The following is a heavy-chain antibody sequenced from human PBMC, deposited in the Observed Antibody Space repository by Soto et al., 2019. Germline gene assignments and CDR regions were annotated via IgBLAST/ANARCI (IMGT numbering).Heavy chain of an antibody. CDR3: ARQASDIVAVAAATPPFYFQH. V-gene: IGHV1-69*13. CDR1: GGTFSSYA. Sequence: GASVKVSCKASGGTFSSYAISWVRQAPGQGPEWMGGIIPIFGTANYAQKFQGRVTITADESTSTAYMELSSLRSEDTAVYYCARQASDIVAVAAATPPFYFQHWGQGTLVTVSS. J-gene: IGHJ1*01. D-gene: IGHD2-15*01. CDR2: IIPIFGTA.